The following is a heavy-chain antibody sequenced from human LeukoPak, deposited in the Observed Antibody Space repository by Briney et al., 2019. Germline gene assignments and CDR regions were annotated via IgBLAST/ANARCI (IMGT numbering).Heavy chain of an antibody. CDR2: INPGDSDT. V-gene: IGHV5-51*01. CDR1: GYSFTSSR. CDR3: ARQPGAGWFDP. D-gene: IGHD3-10*01. Sequence: PGESLKISCQASGYSFTSSRIGWARQMPGKGLEWMAIINPGDSDTRYRPSFQGQVTISADKSISTVYLQRGSLKASDTAMYYCARQPGAGWFDPWGQGTLVTVSS. J-gene: IGHJ5*02.